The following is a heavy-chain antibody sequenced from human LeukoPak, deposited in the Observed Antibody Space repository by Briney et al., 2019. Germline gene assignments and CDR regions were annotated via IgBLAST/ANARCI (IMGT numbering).Heavy chain of an antibody. V-gene: IGHV4-38-2*02. CDR2: IYHSESA. CDR1: GYSISSGYY. D-gene: IGHD6-19*01. J-gene: IGHJ4*02. CDR3: AVNLYSSGRYSDY. Sequence: PSETLSLTCTVSGYSISSGYYWGWIRQPPGKGLEWIGSIYHSESADYNPSLKSRVTISVDTTRNQFSLKLRSVTAADTAVYYCAVNLYSSGRYSDYWGQGTLVTVSS.